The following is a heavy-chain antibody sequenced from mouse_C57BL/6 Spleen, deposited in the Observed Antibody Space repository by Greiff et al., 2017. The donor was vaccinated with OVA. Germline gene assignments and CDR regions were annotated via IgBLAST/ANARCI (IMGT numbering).Heavy chain of an antibody. CDR2: IDPETGGT. CDR3: TRGLRRDWYFDV. Sequence: VQLQQSGAELVRPGASVTLSCKASGYTFTDYEMHWVKQTPVHGLEWIGAIDPETGGTAYNQKFKGKAILTADKSSSTAYMELRSLTSEDSAVYYCTRGLRRDWYFDVWGTGTTVTVSS. J-gene: IGHJ1*03. D-gene: IGHD2-4*01. V-gene: IGHV1-15*01. CDR1: GYTFTDYE.